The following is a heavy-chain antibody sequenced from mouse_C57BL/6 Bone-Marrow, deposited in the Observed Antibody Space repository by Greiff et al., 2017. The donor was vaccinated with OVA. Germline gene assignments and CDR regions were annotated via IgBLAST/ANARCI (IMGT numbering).Heavy chain of an antibody. D-gene: IGHD1-1*01. CDR2: IDPEDGDT. Sequence: EVQLQQSGAELVRPGASVKLSCTASGFNIKDYYMHWVKQRPEQGLEWIGRIDPEDGDTEYAPKFQGKATMTADTSSNTAYLQLSSLTSEDTAVYYCTTGGYGSSDWYFDVWGTGTTVTVSS. CDR3: TTGGYGSSDWYFDV. J-gene: IGHJ1*03. CDR1: GFNIKDYY. V-gene: IGHV14-1*01.